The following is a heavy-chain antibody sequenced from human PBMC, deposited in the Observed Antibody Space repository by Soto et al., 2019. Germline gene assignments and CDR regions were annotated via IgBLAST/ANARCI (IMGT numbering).Heavy chain of an antibody. D-gene: IGHD6-13*01. CDR3: ARDLAAVPRAFDY. CDR1: GGSIISYF. CDR2: VYYTGTT. J-gene: IGHJ4*02. Sequence: SETLSLTCTVSGGSIISYFYICVRHPPGKGLEWIGSVYYTGTTDYNPSLKSRVTISVDTSKTQFSLNLRSVTAADTAVYYCARDLAAVPRAFDYWGRGTLVTVSS. V-gene: IGHV4-59*01.